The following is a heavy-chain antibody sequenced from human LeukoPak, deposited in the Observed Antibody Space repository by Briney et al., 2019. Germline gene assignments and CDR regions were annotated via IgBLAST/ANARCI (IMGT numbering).Heavy chain of an antibody. CDR2: IIPIFGTA. D-gene: IGHD2-15*01. J-gene: IGHJ4*02. CDR1: GGTFSSYA. Sequence: ASVKVSCKASGGTFSSYAISWVRQAPGQGLEWMGGIIPIFGTANYAQKFQGRVTITADESTSTAYMELSSLRSDDTAIYYCARTGLTWWDLPNSWGQGTLVTVSS. V-gene: IGHV1-69*13. CDR3: ARTGLTWWDLPNS.